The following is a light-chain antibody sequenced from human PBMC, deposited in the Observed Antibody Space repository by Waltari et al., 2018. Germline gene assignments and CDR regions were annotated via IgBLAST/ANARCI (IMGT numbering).Light chain of an antibody. CDR3: QQYRGLWT. CDR2: DAS. CDR1: QSVSSW. J-gene: IGKJ1*01. Sequence: DIQMTQSPSTLSASVGDRVTITCRASQSVSSWLAWYRQKPGEAPKLLIYDASSLESGVPSRFSGSGSGTEFTLTISGLQSDDFATYYCQQYRGLWTFGQGTRVEVK. V-gene: IGKV1-5*01.